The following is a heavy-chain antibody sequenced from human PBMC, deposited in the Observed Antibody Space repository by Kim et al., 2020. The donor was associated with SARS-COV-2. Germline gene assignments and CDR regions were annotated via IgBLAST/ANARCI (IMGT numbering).Heavy chain of an antibody. CDR2: IYWDDDK. CDR3: AHKGYCSGGSCYSVGNWFDP. CDR1: GFSLSTSGVG. D-gene: IGHD2-15*01. J-gene: IGHJ5*02. V-gene: IGHV2-5*02. Sequence: SGPTLVKPTQTLTLTYTFSGFSLSTSGVGVGWIRQPPGKALEWLALIYWDDDKRYSPSLKSRLTITKDTSKNQVVLTMTNMDPVDTATYYCAHKGYCSGGSCYSVGNWFDPWGQGTLVTVSS.